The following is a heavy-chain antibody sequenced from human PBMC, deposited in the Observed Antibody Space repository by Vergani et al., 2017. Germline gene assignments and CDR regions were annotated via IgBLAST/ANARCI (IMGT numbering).Heavy chain of an antibody. J-gene: IGHJ4*02. D-gene: IGHD6-13*01. Sequence: VQLVESGGGVVQPGRSLRLSCAASGFTFSLYGIHWVRQAPGKGLEWVANINQDGSEKYYVDSVKGRFTISRDNAKNSLYLQMRSLRDEDTAMYYCARDKADSRGGQGTLVTVSS. CDR2: INQDGSEK. V-gene: IGHV3-7*01. CDR3: ARDKADSR. CDR1: GFTFSLYG.